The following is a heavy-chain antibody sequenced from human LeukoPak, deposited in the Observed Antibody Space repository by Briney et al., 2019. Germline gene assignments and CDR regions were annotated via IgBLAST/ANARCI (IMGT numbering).Heavy chain of an antibody. Sequence: GGSLRLSCAASGFTVSSNYMSWVRQAPGKGLKWVSVIYSGGSTYYADSVKGRFTISRDNSKNTLYLQMNSLRAEDTAVYYCARAISSGWYEDYYYGMDVWGQGTTVTVSS. CDR2: IYSGGST. D-gene: IGHD6-19*01. V-gene: IGHV3-53*01. CDR3: ARAISSGWYEDYYYGMDV. CDR1: GFTVSSNY. J-gene: IGHJ6*02.